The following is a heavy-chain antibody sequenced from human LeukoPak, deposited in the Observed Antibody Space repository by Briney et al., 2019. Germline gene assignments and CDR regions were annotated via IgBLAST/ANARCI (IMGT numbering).Heavy chain of an antibody. Sequence: ASVKVSCKVSGYTLTELSVHWVRQAPGKGLEWMGNFDPKDGDTIYAQRFQGRVTMTEDTSTDTAYMELSSLRSEDTAVYYCATGPAPRFSTVTRFSVRPRRNYYMDVWGKGTTVTVSS. D-gene: IGHD4-17*01. V-gene: IGHV1-24*01. CDR1: GYTLTELS. J-gene: IGHJ6*03. CDR3: ATGPAPRFSTVTRFSVRPRRNYYMDV. CDR2: FDPKDGDT.